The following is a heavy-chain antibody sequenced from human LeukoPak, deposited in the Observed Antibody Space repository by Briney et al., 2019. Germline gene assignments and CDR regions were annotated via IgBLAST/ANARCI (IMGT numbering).Heavy chain of an antibody. CDR3: ARVGRSGWTVDY. Sequence: GGSLRLSCAASGFDFSTYSIDWVRKAPGKGLEWVSYISSSSSNIYHADSVKGRFTISRDNAKNPLHLQMNSLRAEDTAVYYCARVGRSGWTVDYWGQGTLVTVSS. D-gene: IGHD6-19*01. CDR2: ISSSSSNI. J-gene: IGHJ4*02. CDR1: GFDFSTYS. V-gene: IGHV3-48*04.